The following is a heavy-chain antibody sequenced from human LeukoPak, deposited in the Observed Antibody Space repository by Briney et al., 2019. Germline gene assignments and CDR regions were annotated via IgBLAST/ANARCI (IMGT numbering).Heavy chain of an antibody. Sequence: PGRSLRLSCAASGFTFRTYGFHWVRQAPGKGLEWLAHISYDGSVKNYADSVKGRFTISRDNSKNTFYVHMNSLRPEDTALYYCAKDASVGTYLGAFHVWXXGTXVTVSS. CDR3: AKDASVGTYLGAFHV. CDR2: ISYDGSVK. J-gene: IGHJ3*01. D-gene: IGHD1-26*01. CDR1: GFTFRTYG. V-gene: IGHV3-30*18.